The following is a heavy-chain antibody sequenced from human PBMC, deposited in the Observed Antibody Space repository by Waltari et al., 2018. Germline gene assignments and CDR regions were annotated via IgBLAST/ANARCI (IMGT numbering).Heavy chain of an antibody. CDR3: ARGRRTYYYGSGSCFDY. J-gene: IGHJ4*02. CDR2: INHSGST. CDR1: GGSFSGYY. Sequence: QEQLQQWGAGLLKPSETLSLTCAVYGGSFSGYYWSWIRQPPGKGLEWNGEINHSGSTNYNTVLKSRVTISVDTSKNQCSLKLSSVTAADTAVYYCARGRRTYYYGSGSCFDYWGQGTLVTVSS. V-gene: IGHV4-34*01. D-gene: IGHD3-10*01.